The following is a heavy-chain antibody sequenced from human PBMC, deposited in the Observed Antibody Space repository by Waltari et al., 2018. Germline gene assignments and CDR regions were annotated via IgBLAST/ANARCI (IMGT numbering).Heavy chain of an antibody. CDR3: TRPILEGSGYYGDDY. V-gene: IGHV3-73*02. CDR2: IRSKANSYAT. J-gene: IGHJ4*02. Sequence: EVKLVESGGGLVQPGGSLKLSCAASGFTFSGSAMHWVRQASGKGLEWVGRIRSKANSYATAYAASVKGRFTISRDDSKNTAYLQMNSLKTEDTAVYYCTRPILEGSGYYGDDYWGQGTLVTVSS. D-gene: IGHD3-3*01. CDR1: GFTFSGSA.